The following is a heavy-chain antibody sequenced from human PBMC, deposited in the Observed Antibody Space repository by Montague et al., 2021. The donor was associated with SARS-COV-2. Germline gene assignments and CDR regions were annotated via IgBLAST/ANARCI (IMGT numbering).Heavy chain of an antibody. CDR1: GFTFSSYA. CDR2: ISYDGSNK. J-gene: IGHJ4*02. V-gene: IGHV3-30*04. CDR3: ARPALESYSKSWYLDY. D-gene: IGHD6-13*01. Sequence: SLRLSCAVSGFTFSSYAMHLFRQAPGKGLEWVAVISYDGSNKYYADSVKGRFTISRDNSKNTLYLQMNSLRAEDTAVYYCARPALESYSKSWYLDYWGQGTLVTVSS.